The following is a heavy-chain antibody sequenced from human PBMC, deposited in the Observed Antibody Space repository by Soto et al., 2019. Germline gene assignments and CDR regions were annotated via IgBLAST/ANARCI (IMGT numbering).Heavy chain of an antibody. V-gene: IGHV3-30-3*01. CDR3: ARAVPGMDD. CDR2: ISNDGGIE. Sequence: QVQLVQSGGGVVQPGRSLRLSCAASGFTLSDFAMHWVRQAPGKGLEWVALISNDGGIEHYGDSVRGRFTISRDNSKQMLYLQKTSLRVEDSGVYYCARAVPGMDDWGHGTTVTVSS. CDR1: GFTLSDFA. J-gene: IGHJ6*02.